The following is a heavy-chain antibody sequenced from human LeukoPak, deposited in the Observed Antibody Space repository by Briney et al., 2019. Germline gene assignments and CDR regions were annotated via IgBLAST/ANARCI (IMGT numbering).Heavy chain of an antibody. J-gene: IGHJ4*02. CDR1: GGSIISSSYF. Sequence: PSQTLSLTCSVSGGSIISSSYFWGWIRQPPGKGLEWIGSISYSGRTYYNPSLKSRVTISVDTSKNQVSLKLSSVTAADTAVFYCARLYSGTRPPDFWGQGALVTVSS. CDR3: ARLYSGTRPPDF. CDR2: ISYSGRT. V-gene: IGHV4-39*01. D-gene: IGHD3-10*01.